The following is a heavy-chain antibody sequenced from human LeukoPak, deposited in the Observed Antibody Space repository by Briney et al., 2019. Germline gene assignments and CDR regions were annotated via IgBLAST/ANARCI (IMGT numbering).Heavy chain of an antibody. V-gene: IGHV1-2*06. CDR3: ARGREQQLVLPSD. D-gene: IGHD6-13*01. J-gene: IGHJ4*02. CDR2: INPNSGGT. Sequence: ASVKVSXKASGYTFTGYYMHWVRQAPGQGLEWMGRINPNSGGTNYAQKFQGRVTMTRDTSISTAYMELSRLRSDDTAVYYCARGREQQLVLPSDWGQGTLVTVSS. CDR1: GYTFTGYY.